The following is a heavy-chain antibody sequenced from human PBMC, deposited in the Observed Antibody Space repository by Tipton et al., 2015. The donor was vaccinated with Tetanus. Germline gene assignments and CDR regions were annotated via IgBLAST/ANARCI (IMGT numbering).Heavy chain of an antibody. J-gene: IGHJ4*02. D-gene: IGHD4-17*01. CDR2: IFSGGST. V-gene: IGHV3-66*01. Sequence: SLRLSCAASGFTVSSNYMTWVRQAPGKGLEWVSVIFSGGSTYYADSVKGRFTISRDNSKNTLYLQMNSLRAEDTAVYYCARDRDGDYAAFVYWGQGTLVTVSS. CDR1: GFTVSSNY. CDR3: ARDRDGDYAAFVY.